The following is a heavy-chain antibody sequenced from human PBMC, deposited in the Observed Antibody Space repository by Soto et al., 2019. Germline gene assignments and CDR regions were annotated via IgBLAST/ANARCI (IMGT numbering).Heavy chain of an antibody. D-gene: IGHD2-2*01. CDR3: AKVFSRFDY. V-gene: IGHV3-30*18. CDR2: ISYDGSNK. CDR1: GFTFSSYG. Sequence: GGSLRLCCAASGFTFSSYGMHWVRQAPGKGLEWVAVISYDGSNKYYADSVKGRFTISRDNSKNTLYLQMNSLRAEDTAVYYCAKVFSRFDYWGQGTLVTVSS. J-gene: IGHJ4*02.